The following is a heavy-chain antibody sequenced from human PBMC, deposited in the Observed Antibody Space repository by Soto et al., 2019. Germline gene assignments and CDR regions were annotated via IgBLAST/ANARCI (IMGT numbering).Heavy chain of an antibody. J-gene: IGHJ6*02. Sequence: ASVKVSCKASGYTFTSYGISWVRQAPGQGLEWMGWISAYNGNTNYAQKLQGRVTMTTDTSTSTAYMKLRSLRSDDTAVYYCARVSGVPKLELHGHYYYGMDVWGQGTTVTVSS. CDR2: ISAYNGNT. D-gene: IGHD1-7*01. CDR3: ARVSGVPKLELHGHYYYGMDV. V-gene: IGHV1-18*01. CDR1: GYTFTSYG.